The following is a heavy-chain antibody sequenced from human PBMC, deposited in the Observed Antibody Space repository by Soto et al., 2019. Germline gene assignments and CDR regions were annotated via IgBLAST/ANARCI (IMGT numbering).Heavy chain of an antibody. J-gene: IGHJ4*02. CDR1: GYTFTSYY. D-gene: IGHD2-2*01. CDR2: INPSGGST. CDR3: ARVFSPDIIVVVPAAITY. V-gene: IGHV1-46*01. Sequence: GASVKVSCKASGYTFTSYYMHWVRQAPGQGLEWMGIINPSGGSTSYAQKFQGGVTMTRDTSTSTVYMELSSLRSEDTAVYYCARVFSPDIIVVVPAAITYWGQGTLVTVSS.